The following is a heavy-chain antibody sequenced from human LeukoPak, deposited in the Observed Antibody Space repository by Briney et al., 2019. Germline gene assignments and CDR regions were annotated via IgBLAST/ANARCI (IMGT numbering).Heavy chain of an antibody. CDR1: GFTFSSYS. V-gene: IGHV3-21*01. J-gene: IGHJ4*02. CDR2: ISSSSSYI. D-gene: IGHD1-1*01. CDR3: AGGRVQYCFDY. Sequence: PGGSLRLSCAASGFTFSSYSMNWVRQAPGKGLEWVSSISSSSSYIYYADSVKGRFTISRDNAKNSQYLQMNSLRAEDTAVYYCAGGRVQYCFDYCGQGTLVTVSS.